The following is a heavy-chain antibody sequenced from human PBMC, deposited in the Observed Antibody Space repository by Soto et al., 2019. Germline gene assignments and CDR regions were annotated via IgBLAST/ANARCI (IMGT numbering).Heavy chain of an antibody. D-gene: IGHD2-2*01. CDR1: GFTFSSYS. J-gene: IGHJ4*02. V-gene: IGHV3-21*01. CDR3: ARDLEVVPAAMEH. Sequence: GGSLRLSCAASGFTFSSYSMNWVRQAPGKGLEWVSSISSSSSYIYYADSVKGRFTISRDNAKNSLYLQMNSLRAEDTAVYYCARDLEVVPAAMEHWGQGTLVTVSS. CDR2: ISSSSSYI.